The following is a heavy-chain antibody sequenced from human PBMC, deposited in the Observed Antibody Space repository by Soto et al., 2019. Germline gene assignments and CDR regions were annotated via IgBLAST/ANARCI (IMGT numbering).Heavy chain of an antibody. D-gene: IGHD1-1*01. CDR1: GFTFKNAW. Sequence: EGQLVESGGGLVEPGETLRLSCAASGFTFKNAWMSWVRQDPGKGLEWVGRIKSWSDGGTTDYGAPVKGRFSISRDDAKNTLSLQMNSLRTEDTAVYYCTTGTTVAKYYFDFWGQGTLVTVSS. J-gene: IGHJ4*02. CDR3: TTGTTVAKYYFDF. CDR2: IKSWSDGGTT. V-gene: IGHV3-15*01.